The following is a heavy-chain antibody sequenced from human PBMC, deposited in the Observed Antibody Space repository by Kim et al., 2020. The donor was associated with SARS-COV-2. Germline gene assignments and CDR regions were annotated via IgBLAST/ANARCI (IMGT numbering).Heavy chain of an antibody. CDR3: ARDLDWGIHYYGSGNSASFDY. D-gene: IGHD3-10*01. CDR2: ISAYNGNT. J-gene: IGHJ4*02. CDR1: GYTFTSYG. V-gene: IGHV1-18*01. Sequence: ASVKVSCKASGYTFTSYGISWVRQAPGQGLEWMGWISAYNGNTNYAQKLQGRVTMTTDTSTSTAYMELRSLRSDDTAVYYCARDLDWGIHYYGSGNSASFDYWGQGTLVTVSS.